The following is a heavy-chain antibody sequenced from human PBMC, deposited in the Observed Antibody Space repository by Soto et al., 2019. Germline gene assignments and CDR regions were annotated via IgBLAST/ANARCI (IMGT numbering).Heavy chain of an antibody. J-gene: IGHJ4*02. V-gene: IGHV1-3*01. Sequence: ASVKVSCKASGFTFTSSAVHWVRQAPRQSLEWMGWINAGNGNTKYSQKFQGRVTITRDTSASTAYMELSSLRSEDTAVYYCARELQGLYYFDYWGLGTLVTVSS. D-gene: IGHD4-4*01. CDR1: GFTFTSSA. CDR3: ARELQGLYYFDY. CDR2: INAGNGNT.